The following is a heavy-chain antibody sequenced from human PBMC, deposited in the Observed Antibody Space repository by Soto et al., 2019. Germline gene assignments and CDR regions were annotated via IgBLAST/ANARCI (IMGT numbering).Heavy chain of an antibody. V-gene: IGHV3-13*01. D-gene: IGHD2-21*02. CDR3: ARGSLTYDAFDI. CDR2: IGTAGDT. J-gene: IGHJ3*02. CDR1: GFTFSSYD. Sequence: GGSLRLSCAASGFTFSSYDMHWVRQATGKGLEWVSAIGTAGDTYYPGSVKGRFTISRENAKNSLYLQMNSLRAGDTAVYYCARGSLTYDAFDIWGQGTMVTVSS.